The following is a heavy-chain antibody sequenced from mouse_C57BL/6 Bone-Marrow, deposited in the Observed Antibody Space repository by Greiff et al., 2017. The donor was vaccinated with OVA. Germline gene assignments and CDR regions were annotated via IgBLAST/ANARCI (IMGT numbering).Heavy chain of an antibody. Sequence: EVQLVESGGGLVKPGGSLKLSCAASGFTFSDYGMHWVRQAPEKGLEWVAYISSGSSTIYYADTVKGRFTISRDNAKNTLFLQMTSLRSEDTAMYYCAREVATVTTETAYYFDYWGQGTTLTVSS. V-gene: IGHV5-17*01. CDR3: AREVATVTTETAYYFDY. D-gene: IGHD2-2*01. CDR2: ISSGSSTI. J-gene: IGHJ2*01. CDR1: GFTFSDYG.